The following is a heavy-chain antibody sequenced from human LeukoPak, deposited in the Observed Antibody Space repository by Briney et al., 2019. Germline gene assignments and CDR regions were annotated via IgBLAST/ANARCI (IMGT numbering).Heavy chain of an antibody. CDR3: ARGGLVVVVAATPSTTPGLLHWLDP. Sequence: ASVKVSCKASGYTFTSYGISWARQAPGQGLEWMGWISAYNGNTKYAQKVLGRVTMTTDTSTSTAYMELRSLRSADTAVYYCARGGLVVVVAATPSTTPGLLHWLDPWGQGTLVTVSS. J-gene: IGHJ5*02. CDR1: GYTFTSYG. CDR2: ISAYNGNT. V-gene: IGHV1-18*01. D-gene: IGHD2-15*01.